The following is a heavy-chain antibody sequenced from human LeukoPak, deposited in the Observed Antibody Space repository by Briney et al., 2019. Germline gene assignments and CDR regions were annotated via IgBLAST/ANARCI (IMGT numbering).Heavy chain of an antibody. V-gene: IGHV5-51*01. J-gene: IGHJ4*02. CDR2: IYPDDSDI. CDR3: AREYVHYYGSGSYYNLLGY. Sequence: GESLKISCHGSGYDFANYWIAWVRQMPGKGLEWMGIIYPDDSDIRYGPSFQGQVTLSADKSIRTAHLQWGSLKASDSAMYYCAREYVHYYGSGSYYNLLGYWGQGTLVTVSS. D-gene: IGHD3-10*01. CDR1: GYDFANYW.